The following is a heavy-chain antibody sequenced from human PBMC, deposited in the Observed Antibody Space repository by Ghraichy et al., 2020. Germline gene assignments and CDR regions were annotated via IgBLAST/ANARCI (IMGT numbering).Heavy chain of an antibody. CDR2: MNPNSGNT. CDR3: ARAPNSGYDIGGMDV. CDR1: GYTFTSYD. V-gene: IGHV1-8*01. J-gene: IGHJ6*02. Sequence: ASVKVSCKASGYTFTSYDINWVQQATGQGLEWMGWMNPNSGNTGYAQKFQGRVTMTRNTSISTAYMELSSLRSEDTAVYYCARAPNSGYDIGGMDVWGQGTTVTVSS. D-gene: IGHD5-12*01.